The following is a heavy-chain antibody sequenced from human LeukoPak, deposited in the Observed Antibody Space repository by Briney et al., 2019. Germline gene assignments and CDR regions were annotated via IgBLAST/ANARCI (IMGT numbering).Heavy chain of an antibody. J-gene: IGHJ4*02. CDR2: ISSSGTTI. CDR1: GFTFSSNS. CDR3: ARDPTYYYDSSGIY. Sequence: GGSLRLSCAASGFTFSSNSMNWVRQASGKGLEWISYISSSGTTIYYADSVKGRFTISRDNAKNSLYLQMNSLRAEDTAMYYCARDPTYYYDSSGIYWGQGTLVTVSS. D-gene: IGHD3-22*01. V-gene: IGHV3-48*01.